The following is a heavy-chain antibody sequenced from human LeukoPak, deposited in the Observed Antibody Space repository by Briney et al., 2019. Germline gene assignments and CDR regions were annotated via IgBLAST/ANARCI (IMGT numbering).Heavy chain of an antibody. CDR2: IIPILGIA. CDR3: ARGLIVGATWGDY. D-gene: IGHD1-26*01. J-gene: IGHJ4*02. Sequence: GASVKVSCKASGGTFSSYAISWVRQAPGQGLEWMGRIIPILGIANYAQKFQGRVTMTTDTSTSTAYMELRSLRSDDTAVYYCARGLIVGATWGDYWGQGTLVTVSS. CDR1: GGTFSSYA. V-gene: IGHV1-69*04.